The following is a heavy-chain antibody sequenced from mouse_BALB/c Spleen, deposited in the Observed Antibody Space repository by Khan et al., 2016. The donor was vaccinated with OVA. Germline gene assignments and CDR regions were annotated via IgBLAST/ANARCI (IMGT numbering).Heavy chain of an antibody. Sequence: EVKVVESGGDLVKPGGSLKLSCAASGFTFSTYGMSWVRQTPDMRLEWVATISSGGHYTYYPDSVKGRFTIYRDNAKRTLYLQMSSLKSEDTAIYYVARLAYYYKSEGFAYWGQGTLVTVSA. CDR2: ISSGGHYT. J-gene: IGHJ3*01. V-gene: IGHV5-6*01. CDR3: ARLAYYYKSEGFAY. CDR1: GFTFSTYG. D-gene: IGHD1-1*01.